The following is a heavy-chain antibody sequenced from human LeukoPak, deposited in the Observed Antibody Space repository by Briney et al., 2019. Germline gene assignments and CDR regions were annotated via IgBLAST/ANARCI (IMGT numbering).Heavy chain of an antibody. J-gene: IGHJ4*02. CDR1: GFTFSDYY. D-gene: IGHD3-22*01. V-gene: IGHV3-11*01. Sequence: GGSLRLSCAASGFTFSDYYMSWIRQAPGKGLEWVSYISSSGSTIYYADSVKSRFTISRDNAKNSLYLQMNSLRAEDTAVYYCARVEYYYDSSGYYYMYYFDYWGQGTLVTVSS. CDR2: ISSSGSTI. CDR3: ARVEYYYDSSGYYYMYYFDY.